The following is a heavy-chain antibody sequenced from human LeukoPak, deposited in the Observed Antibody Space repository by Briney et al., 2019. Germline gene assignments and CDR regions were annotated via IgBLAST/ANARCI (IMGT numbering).Heavy chain of an antibody. CDR3: ARGFTSSSSFSASYYYYMDV. Sequence: SVKVSRKASGGTFSSYAISWVRQAPGQGLEWMGGIIPIFGTANYAQKFQGRVTITTDESTSTAYMELSSLRSEDTAVYYCARGFTSSSSFSASYYYYMDVWGKGTTVTVSS. CDR1: GGTFSSYA. V-gene: IGHV1-69*05. CDR2: IIPIFGTA. D-gene: IGHD6-6*01. J-gene: IGHJ6*03.